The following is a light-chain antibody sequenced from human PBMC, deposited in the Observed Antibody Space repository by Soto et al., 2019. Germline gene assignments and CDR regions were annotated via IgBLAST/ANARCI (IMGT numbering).Light chain of an antibody. CDR3: SSYAGNRVV. CDR2: DVS. V-gene: IGLV2-8*02. J-gene: IGLJ3*02. CDR1: SSDVGGHNY. Sequence: QSALTQPPSASRSPGQSVTISCTGTSSDVGGHNYVSWFQQHPGKAPKLLIYDVSKRPSGVPDRFAGSKSGNTASLTVSGLQAEDEADYYCSSYAGNRVVFGGGTKLTVL.